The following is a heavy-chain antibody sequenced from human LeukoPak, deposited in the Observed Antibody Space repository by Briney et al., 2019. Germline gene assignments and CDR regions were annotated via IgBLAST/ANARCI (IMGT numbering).Heavy chain of an antibody. D-gene: IGHD3-10*01. Sequence: GESLKISCKGFGYSFTSYWIVWVRQMPGKGLEWTGIIYPGDSDTRYSPSFQGQVTISADKSISTAYLQWSSLKASDTAMYYCARHYYGSGRGNWFDPWGQGTLVTVSS. CDR1: GYSFTSYW. CDR2: IYPGDSDT. J-gene: IGHJ5*02. V-gene: IGHV5-51*01. CDR3: ARHYYGSGRGNWFDP.